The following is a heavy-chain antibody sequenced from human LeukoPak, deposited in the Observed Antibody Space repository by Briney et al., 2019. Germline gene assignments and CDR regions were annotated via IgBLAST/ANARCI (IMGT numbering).Heavy chain of an antibody. CDR2: INHSGST. Sequence: SETLSLTCAVYGGPFSGYYWSWIRQPPGKGLEWIGEINHSGSTNYNPSLKSRVTISVDTSKNQFSLKLSSVTAADTAVYYCARERGYSVVGRGDKTRGYYFENWGQRTLCTVSS. D-gene: IGHD1-26*01. CDR3: ARERGYSVVGRGDKTRGYYFEN. CDR1: GGPFSGYY. V-gene: IGHV4-34*01. J-gene: IGHJ4*02.